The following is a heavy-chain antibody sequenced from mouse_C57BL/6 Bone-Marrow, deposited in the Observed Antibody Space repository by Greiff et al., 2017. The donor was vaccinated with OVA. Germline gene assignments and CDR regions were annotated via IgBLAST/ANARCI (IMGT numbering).Heavy chain of an antibody. J-gene: IGHJ2*01. V-gene: IGHV14-4*01. D-gene: IGHD2-10*01. CDR3: SSYGILDY. CDR2: IDPENGDT. Sequence: VQLQQSGAELVRPGASVKLSCTASGFNIKDDYMPWVKQRPEQGLEWIGWIDPENGDTEYASKFQGKATITADTSSNTAYLQLSSLTSEDTAVYYCSSYGILDYWGQGTTLTVSS. CDR1: GFNIKDDY.